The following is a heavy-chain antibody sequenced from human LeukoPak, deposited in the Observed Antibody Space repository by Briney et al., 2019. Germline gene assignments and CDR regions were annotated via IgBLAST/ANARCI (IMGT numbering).Heavy chain of an antibody. CDR1: GFTFSSYA. D-gene: IGHD6-13*01. CDR3: ARGIAAAAYDAFDI. CDR2: ISSNGGST. J-gene: IGHJ3*02. V-gene: IGHV3-64*01. Sequence: GGSLRLSCAASGFTFSSYAMHWVRQAPGKGLEYVSAISSNGGSTYYANSVKGRFTISRDNSKNTLYLQMGSLRAEDMAVYYCARGIAAAAYDAFDIWGQGTMVTVSS.